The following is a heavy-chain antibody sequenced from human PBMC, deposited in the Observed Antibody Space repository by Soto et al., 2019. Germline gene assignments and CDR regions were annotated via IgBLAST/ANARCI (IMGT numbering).Heavy chain of an antibody. V-gene: IGHV1-2*04. Sequence: QVLLVQSGAEVKKPGASVRVSCKASGYSFTGHYIHWVRQAPGQGLEWMGWINPNSGGTNYAQKFQGWVTMTRDTSISTAYMELSRLRSDDTAVYYCARVSEYTLGMDVWGQGTTVTVSS. CDR2: INPNSGGT. D-gene: IGHD6-6*01. CDR3: ARVSEYTLGMDV. CDR1: GYSFTGHY. J-gene: IGHJ6*02.